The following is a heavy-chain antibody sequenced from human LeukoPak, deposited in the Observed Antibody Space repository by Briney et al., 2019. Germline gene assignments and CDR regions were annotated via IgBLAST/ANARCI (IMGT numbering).Heavy chain of an antibody. CDR2: TNHSGST. V-gene: IGHV4-34*01. J-gene: IGHJ4*02. D-gene: IGHD6-13*01. Sequence: TSETLSLTCAVYGGSFSGYYWSWIRQPPGKGLEWIGETNHSGSTNYNPSLKSRVTISVDTSKNQFSLKLSSVTAADTAVYYCASIAAAWKDFDYWGQGTLVTVSS. CDR3: ASIAAAWKDFDY. CDR1: GGSFSGYY.